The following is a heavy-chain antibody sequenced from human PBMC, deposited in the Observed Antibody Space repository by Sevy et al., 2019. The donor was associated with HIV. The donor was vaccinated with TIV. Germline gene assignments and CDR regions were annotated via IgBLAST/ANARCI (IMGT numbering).Heavy chain of an antibody. CDR1: GYTFTSYG. V-gene: IGHV1-18*01. Sequence: ASLKVSCKASGYTFTSYGISWVRQAPGQGLEWMGWISAYNGNTNYAQKLQGRVTMTTDTSTSTAYMELRSLRSDDTAVYYCARSRYSGYDGGFDPWGQGTLVTVSS. D-gene: IGHD5-12*01. CDR3: ARSRYSGYDGGFDP. CDR2: ISAYNGNT. J-gene: IGHJ5*02.